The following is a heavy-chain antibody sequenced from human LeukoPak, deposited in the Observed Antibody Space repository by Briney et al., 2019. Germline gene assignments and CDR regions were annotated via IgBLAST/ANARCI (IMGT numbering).Heavy chain of an antibody. CDR3: ARGHGYNPFDY. Sequence: SETLSLTCTVSGGSISSYYWSWIRQPPGKGLGWSGYIYYSGSTNYNPSLKSRVTISVDTSKNQFSLKLSSVTAADTAVYYCARGHGYNPFDYWGQGTLVTVSS. J-gene: IGHJ4*02. D-gene: IGHD5-24*01. V-gene: IGHV4-59*08. CDR2: IYYSGST. CDR1: GGSISSYY.